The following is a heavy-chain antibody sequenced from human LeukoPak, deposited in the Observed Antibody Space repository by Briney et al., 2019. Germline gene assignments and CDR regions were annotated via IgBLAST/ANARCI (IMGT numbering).Heavy chain of an antibody. CDR1: GFTFSSYW. CDR2: IKQDGSEK. V-gene: IGHV3-7*01. CDR3: ARIVVGATTGFDY. J-gene: IGHJ4*02. Sequence: GGSLRLSCAASGFTFSSYWMSWVRQAPGKGLEWVANIKQDGSEKYYVDSVKGRFTISRDNAKNSLYLQMNSLRAEDTAVYYCARIVVGATTGFDYWGQGTLVTVSS. D-gene: IGHD1-26*01.